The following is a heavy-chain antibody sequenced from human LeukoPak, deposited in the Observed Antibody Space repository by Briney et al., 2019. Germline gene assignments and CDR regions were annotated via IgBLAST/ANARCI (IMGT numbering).Heavy chain of an antibody. V-gene: IGHV1-2*02. CDR2: INPNNGGT. J-gene: IGHJ3*02. Sequence: VASVKVSCKASGYTFSDYYIHWVRQAPGQGPEWMGWINPNNGGTNYALKFQGRVSMTRDTSISTAYMQLRSLTSDDAAIYYCARDVSSWYAFDMWGQGTMVTVSS. CDR3: ARDVSSWYAFDM. D-gene: IGHD6-13*01. CDR1: GYTFSDYY.